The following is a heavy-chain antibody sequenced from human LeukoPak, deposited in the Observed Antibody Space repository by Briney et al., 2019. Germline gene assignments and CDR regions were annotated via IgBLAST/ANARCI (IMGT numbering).Heavy chain of an antibody. CDR2: TSGSGDYT. J-gene: IGHJ4*02. D-gene: IGHD3-10*01. CDR1: GLTFSNYA. CDR3: VRHAGRAGGQ. V-gene: IGHV3-23*01. Sequence: GGSLRLSCVASGLTFSNYAMSWVRQAPGKGLQWVSATSGSGDYTYYADSVKGRFTISRDNAKNSLHLQMNSLRVEDTAVYHCVRHAGRAGGQWGQGTLIAVSS.